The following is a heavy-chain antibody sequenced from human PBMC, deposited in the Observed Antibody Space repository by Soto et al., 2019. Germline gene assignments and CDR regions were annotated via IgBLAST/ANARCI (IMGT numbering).Heavy chain of an antibody. D-gene: IGHD3-10*01. CDR1: GFTFNTYA. J-gene: IGHJ6*02. Sequence: EVQLLESGGGLVQPGESLTLSCAASGFTFNTYAMTWARRAPGKGLEWVSAISGSGATTYVADSVKGRFTISRDNSKDTLYLQMNSLRAEDTAIYYCAKGRGGAYYYYGLDVGGQGTTVTVSS. V-gene: IGHV3-23*01. CDR3: AKGRGGAYYYYGLDV. CDR2: ISGSGATT.